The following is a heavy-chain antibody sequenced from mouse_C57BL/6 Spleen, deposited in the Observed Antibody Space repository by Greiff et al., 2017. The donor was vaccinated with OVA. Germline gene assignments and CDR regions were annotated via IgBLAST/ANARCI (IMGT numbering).Heavy chain of an antibody. D-gene: IGHD4-1*01. CDR1: GYSITSGYY. J-gene: IGHJ2*01. Sequence: EVKLQESGPGLVKPSQSLSLTCSVTGYSITSGYYWNWIRQFPGNKLEWMGYISYDGSNNYNPSLKNRISITRDTSKNQFFLKLNSVTTEDTATYYCAKLGRYYFDYWGQGTTLTVYS. CDR3: AKLGRYYFDY. V-gene: IGHV3-6*01. CDR2: ISYDGSN.